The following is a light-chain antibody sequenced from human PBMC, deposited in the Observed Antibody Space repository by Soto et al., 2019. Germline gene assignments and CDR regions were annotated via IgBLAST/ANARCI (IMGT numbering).Light chain of an antibody. CDR1: SGHSNYA. V-gene: IGLV4-69*01. CDR3: QTWVTGILI. J-gene: IGLJ2*01. Sequence: QSVLTQSPSASASLGASVNLTCTLSSGHSNYAIALHQQQPEKGPRYLMKLNRDGRHSKGDGIPNRFSGSSSVAERYLTFSSLQYEAEADYYCQTWVTGILIFGGGTKVTVL. CDR2: LNRDGRH.